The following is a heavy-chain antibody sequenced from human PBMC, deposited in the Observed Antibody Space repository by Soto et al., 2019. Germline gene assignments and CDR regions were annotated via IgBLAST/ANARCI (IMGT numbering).Heavy chain of an antibody. CDR2: VHYTGST. D-gene: IGHD6-19*01. Sequence: QLQLQESGPGLVKPSETLSLTCTVSDGSISRRNFYWGWIRQPPGKGLEWIGSVHYTGSTYYNPSVKGRVSISVDASKNHLSLKVSSVTASDTAVYYCARHIYAGDSSGFYGYGGQGALVTVSS. CDR3: ARHIYAGDSSGFYGY. CDR1: DGSISRRNFY. V-gene: IGHV4-39*01. J-gene: IGHJ4*02.